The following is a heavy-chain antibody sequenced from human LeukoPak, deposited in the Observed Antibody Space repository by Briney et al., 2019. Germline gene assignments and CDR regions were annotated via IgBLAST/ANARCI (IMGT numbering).Heavy chain of an antibody. Sequence: GGSLRLSCAASGFTFSNFAVSWVRQAPGKGLEWVSSISGSGDTTYYADSVKGRFTISRDNSKNTLYLQMNSLRGEDTAVYCCAKLEGATVYWGQGALVTVSS. J-gene: IGHJ4*02. D-gene: IGHD1-26*01. CDR1: GFTFSNFA. CDR2: ISGSGDTT. V-gene: IGHV3-23*01. CDR3: AKLEGATVY.